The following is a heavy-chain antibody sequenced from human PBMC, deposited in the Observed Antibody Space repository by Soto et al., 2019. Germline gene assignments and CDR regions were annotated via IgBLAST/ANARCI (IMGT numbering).Heavy chain of an antibody. CDR3: ARPAIATAVSAFDY. J-gene: IGHJ4*02. CDR1: GGSFSDYY. V-gene: IGHV4-34*01. D-gene: IGHD6-13*01. CDR2: INHSGST. Sequence: SETLSLTCAVHGGSFSDYYWRWIRQPPGKGLEWSGEINHSGSTNYNPALKSRVTISVDTSKNQFSLKLSSVTAADTAVYYCARPAIATAVSAFDYWGQGTLVTVSS.